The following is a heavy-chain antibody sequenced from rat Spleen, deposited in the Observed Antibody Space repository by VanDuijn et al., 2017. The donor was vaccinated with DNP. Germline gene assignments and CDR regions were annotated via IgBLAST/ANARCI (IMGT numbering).Heavy chain of an antibody. J-gene: IGHJ4*01. Sequence: EVQLVESGGGLVQPGRSLKLSCAASGFTFSDYYMAWVRQAPTKGLEWVATISYDGSITYYRDSVKGRFTMSSDDARSTLYLQMNSLRSEDTATHYCARYGATVGVMDAWGQGASVTVSS. CDR3: ARYGATVGVMDA. V-gene: IGHV5-7*01. CDR2: ISYDGSIT. CDR1: GFTFSDYY. D-gene: IGHD1-1*01.